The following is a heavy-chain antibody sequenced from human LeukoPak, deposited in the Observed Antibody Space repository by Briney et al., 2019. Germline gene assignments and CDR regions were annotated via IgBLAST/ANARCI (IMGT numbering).Heavy chain of an antibody. V-gene: IGHV4-34*01. CDR2: INHSGST. D-gene: IGHD4-17*01. CDR3: ASYYGDYYYFDY. Sequence: PSETLSLTCAVYGGSFSGYYWSWIRQPPGKGLEWIGEINHSGSTYYNPSLKSRVTISVDRSKNQFSLKLSSVTAADTAVYYCASYYGDYYYFDYWGQGTLVTVSS. CDR1: GGSFSGYY. J-gene: IGHJ4*02.